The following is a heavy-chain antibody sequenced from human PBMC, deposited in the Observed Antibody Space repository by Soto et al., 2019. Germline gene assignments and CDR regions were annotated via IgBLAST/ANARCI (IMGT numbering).Heavy chain of an antibody. CDR3: AGSGYHVFDF. CDR2: IHQTGRT. J-gene: IGHJ4*02. D-gene: IGHD5-12*01. V-gene: IGHV4-4*02. Sequence: SETLSLTCFVSGYSSSSSNWWSWVRQSPEKGLEWIGEIHQTGRTNHNPSLQSRVTLSIDNSKNQFSLRLSSVTAADTAMYYCAGSGYHVFDFWGQGALVTVSS. CDR1: GYSSSSSNW.